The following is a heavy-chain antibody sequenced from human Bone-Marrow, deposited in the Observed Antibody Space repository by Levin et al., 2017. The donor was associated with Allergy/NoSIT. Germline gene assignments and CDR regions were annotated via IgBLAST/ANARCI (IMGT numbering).Heavy chain of an antibody. CDR1: GFTFSSNT. V-gene: IGHV3-23*01. CDR2: ISGTGTVT. Sequence: GGSLRLSCTAFGFTFSSNTMGWVRQAPGKGLDWVSSISGTGTVTYYADSVKGRFTTSRDNSQNTLYLQMSTLRAEDTALYYCASGTGDHCSSAFVSWGQGTLVTVSS. CDR3: ASGTGDHCSSAFVS. J-gene: IGHJ4*02. D-gene: IGHD2-21*02.